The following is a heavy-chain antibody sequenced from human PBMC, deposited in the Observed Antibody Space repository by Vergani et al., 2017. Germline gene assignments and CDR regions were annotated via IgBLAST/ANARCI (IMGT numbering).Heavy chain of an antibody. CDR1: GGTFSSYA. Sequence: QVQLVQSGAEVKKPGSSVKVSCKASGGTFSSYAISWVRQAPGQGLYCIGGIIPIFGTANYAQKFQGRVTITADESTRTAYMELSSLRSEDTAVYYCARRGEVAAPYNWFDPWGQGTLVTVSS. CDR3: ARRGEVAAPYNWFDP. CDR2: IIPIFGTA. J-gene: IGHJ5*02. D-gene: IGHD2-15*01. V-gene: IGHV1-69*01.